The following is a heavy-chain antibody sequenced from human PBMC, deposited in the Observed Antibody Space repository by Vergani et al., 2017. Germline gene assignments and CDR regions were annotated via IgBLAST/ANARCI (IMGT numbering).Heavy chain of an antibody. CDR3: AKDKSKRAPAVMGTYYYYMDV. CDR2: IWDDGSNE. Sequence: QVQLVESGGGVVQPGKSLSLSYETSGFIFSDYVMHWVRQAPGKGLEWVAGIWDDGSNEKYVDSVQGRFTISRDNSKNTLYLEMESPRVEDTAVYFCAKDKSKRAPAVMGTYYYYMDVWGKGTKVTVSS. D-gene: IGHD3-16*01. V-gene: IGHV3-33*03. CDR1: GFIFSDYV. J-gene: IGHJ6*03.